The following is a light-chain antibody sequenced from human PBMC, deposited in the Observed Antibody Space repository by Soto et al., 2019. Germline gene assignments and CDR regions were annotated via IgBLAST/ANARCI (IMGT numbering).Light chain of an antibody. CDR1: SSDVGKYDR. V-gene: IGLV2-18*02. Sequence: HSVLTKPPSLYGFPGQSVTISCTGTSSDVGKYDRVSWYQQPPGTAPKLIIYEVTNRPSGVPARFSGSKSGNTASLTISGLQAEDEADYYCSSYTSTSRYVFGAGTKVTVL. J-gene: IGLJ1*01. CDR3: SSYTSTSRYV. CDR2: EVT.